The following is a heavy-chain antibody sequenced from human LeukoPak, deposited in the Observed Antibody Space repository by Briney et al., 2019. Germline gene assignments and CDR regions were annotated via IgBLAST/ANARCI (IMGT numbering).Heavy chain of an antibody. CDR2: IYHSGST. Sequence: PSGTLSLTCAVSGGSISSSNWWSGVRPPPGKGREWIGEIYHSGSTNYNPSLKSRVTISVDKSKNQFSLQLDSVTPGDTAVYYCARGGSDWPLDYWGQGTLVTVSS. D-gene: IGHD2-15*01. CDR3: ARGGSDWPLDY. CDR1: GGSISSSNW. J-gene: IGHJ4*02. V-gene: IGHV4-4*02.